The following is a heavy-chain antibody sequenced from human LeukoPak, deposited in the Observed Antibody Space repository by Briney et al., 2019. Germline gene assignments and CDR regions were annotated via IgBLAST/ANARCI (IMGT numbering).Heavy chain of an antibody. J-gene: IGHJ5*02. CDR1: GYTFTGYY. D-gene: IGHD3-9*01. Sequence: GASVKVSCKASGYTFTGYYMHWVRQAPGQGLEWMGWINPNSGGTNYAQKFQGWVTMTRDTSISTAYMELSRLRSEDTAVYYCARERTYYDILTGPNWFDPWGQGTLVTVSS. CDR2: INPNSGGT. V-gene: IGHV1-2*04. CDR3: ARERTYYDILTGPNWFDP.